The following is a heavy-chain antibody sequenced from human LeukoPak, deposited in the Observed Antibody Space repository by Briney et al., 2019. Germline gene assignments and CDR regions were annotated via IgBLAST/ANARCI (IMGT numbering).Heavy chain of an antibody. CDR1: SGSISNYY. CDR3: VRDHYYDSSGYTFRQ. V-gene: IGHV4-59*01. Sequence: SETLSLTCTVSSGSISNYYWSWIRQPPGKGLEWIGYVYYSGSTNYNPSLKSRVTISVDTSKNQFSLKLSSVTAADTAVYYCVRDHYYDSSGYTFRQWGQGTLVTVSS. D-gene: IGHD3-22*01. J-gene: IGHJ1*01. CDR2: VYYSGST.